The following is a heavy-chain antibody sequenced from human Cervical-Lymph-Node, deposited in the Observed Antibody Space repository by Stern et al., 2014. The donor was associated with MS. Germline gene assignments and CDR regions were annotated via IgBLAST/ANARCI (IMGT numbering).Heavy chain of an antibody. CDR3: ARIPHRIVYYYGMDV. D-gene: IGHD2-21*01. V-gene: IGHV1-18*01. CDR1: GYTFTSYG. Sequence: VQLVESGAEVKKPGASVKVSCKASGYTFTSYGISWVRQAPGQGLDLMGWISAYNGNTNYAQKLQGRVTMTTDTSTSTAYMELRSLRSDDTAVYYCARIPHRIVYYYGMDVWGQGTTVTVSS. CDR2: ISAYNGNT. J-gene: IGHJ6*02.